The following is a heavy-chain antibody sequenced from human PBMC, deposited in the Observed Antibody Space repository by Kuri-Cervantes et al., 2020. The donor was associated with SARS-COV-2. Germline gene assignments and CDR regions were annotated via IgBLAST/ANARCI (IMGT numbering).Heavy chain of an antibody. CDR1: GGAIRSGGYS. Sequence: SETLSLTCAVSGGAIRSGGYSWSWIRQPPGKGLEWIGYIYYSGRTNYNPSLKSRVTISVDTSKNQFSLKLSSVTAADTAVYYCAREVVYYYYYKDVWGKGTTVTVSS. J-gene: IGHJ6*03. V-gene: IGHV4-30-4*07. CDR2: IYYSGRT. D-gene: IGHD2-2*01. CDR3: AREVVYYYYYKDV.